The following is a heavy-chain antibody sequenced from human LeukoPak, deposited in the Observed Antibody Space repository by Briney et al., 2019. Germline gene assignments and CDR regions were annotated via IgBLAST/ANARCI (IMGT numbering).Heavy chain of an antibody. D-gene: IGHD1-26*01. CDR3: AKETGRWELE. CDR2: ISNDGSNK. CDR1: GFTFSSYG. J-gene: IGHJ4*02. V-gene: IGHV3-30*18. Sequence: GGSLRLSCAASGFTFSSYGIHWVRQGPGKGLEWVAVISNDGSNKYYADSVKGRFTISRDNSKNTLYLQMSSLRAEDTAVYYCAKETGRWELEWGQGTLVTVSS.